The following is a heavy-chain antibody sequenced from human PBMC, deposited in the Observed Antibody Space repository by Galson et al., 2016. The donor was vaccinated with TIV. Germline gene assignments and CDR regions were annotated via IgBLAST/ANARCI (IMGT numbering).Heavy chain of an antibody. Sequence: SLRLSCAASGFTFSSYDMFWVRQAPGKGLEWVAFVAYDGSDKNYADSVKGRFTISRDKSKNTLYLQMSSLRPEDTAVYYCARVYSSYSFDCWGQGTLVTVSS. J-gene: IGHJ4*02. CDR3: ARVYSSYSFDC. CDR2: VAYDGSDK. CDR1: GFTFSSYD. V-gene: IGHV3-30*04. D-gene: IGHD6-19*01.